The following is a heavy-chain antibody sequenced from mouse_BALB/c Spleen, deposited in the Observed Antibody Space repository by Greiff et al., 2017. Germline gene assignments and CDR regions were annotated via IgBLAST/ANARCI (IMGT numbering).Heavy chain of an antibody. D-gene: IGHD2-1*01. CDR2: ISYSGST. J-gene: IGHJ2*01. V-gene: IGHV3-8*02. CDR1: GDSITSGY. Sequence: DVHLVESGPSLVKPSQTLSLTCSVTGDSITSGYWNWIRKFPGNKLEYMGYISYSGSTYYNPSLKSRISITRDTSKNQYYLQLNSVTTEDTATYYCARLKNYGNFYFDYWGQGTTLTVSS. CDR3: ARLKNYGNFYFDY.